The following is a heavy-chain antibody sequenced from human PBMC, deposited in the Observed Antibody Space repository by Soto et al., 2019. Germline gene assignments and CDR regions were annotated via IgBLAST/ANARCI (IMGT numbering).Heavy chain of an antibody. V-gene: IGHV3-11*01. CDR2: IKSGGSNI. Sequence: QVKLVESGGGLVKPGGSLRLSCTASGFTFTDHYITWIRQAPGKGLEWVSYIKSGGSNIYYADSVRCRFTIHSHNANSPVYRQKSSWKAEDTAIYYSALDLRGANWGQGTLV. CDR1: GFTFTDHY. J-gene: IGHJ1*01. CDR3: ALDLRGAN. D-gene: IGHD3-10*01.